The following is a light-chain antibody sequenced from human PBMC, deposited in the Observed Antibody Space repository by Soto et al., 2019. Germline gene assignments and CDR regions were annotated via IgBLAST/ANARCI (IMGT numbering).Light chain of an antibody. Sequence: IALTQSPASLSASVGDRVTITCRASQTIATYLNWFQHKSGRAPKLLIYTSSSVNSGVSSRFRGSGSGTDFTLTTNDVQPEDSATYYCQQSYSSLVTFGAGTKVDIK. J-gene: IGKJ4*01. V-gene: IGKV1-39*01. CDR3: QQSYSSLVT. CDR2: TSS. CDR1: QTIATY.